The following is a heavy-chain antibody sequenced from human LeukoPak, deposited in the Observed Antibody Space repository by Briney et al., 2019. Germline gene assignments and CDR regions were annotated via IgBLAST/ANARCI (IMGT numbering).Heavy chain of an antibody. V-gene: IGHV4-38-2*02. CDR2: IYHSGST. D-gene: IGHD4-23*01. CDR3: ARDGGGGYPFDY. CDR1: GYSISSGYY. J-gene: IGHJ4*02. Sequence: SETLSLTCTVSGYSISSGYYWGWIRQPPGKGLEWIGYIYHSGSTYYNPSLKSRVTISVDRSKNQFSLKLSSVTAADTAVYYCARDGGGGYPFDYWGQGTLVTVSS.